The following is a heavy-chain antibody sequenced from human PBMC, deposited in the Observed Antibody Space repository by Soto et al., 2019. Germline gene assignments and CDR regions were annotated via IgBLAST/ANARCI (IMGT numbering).Heavy chain of an antibody. CDR2: ISSSSGST. J-gene: IGHJ4*02. V-gene: IGHV3-23*01. D-gene: IGHD5-12*01. CDR3: AKVGSERYSGQHSDY. Sequence: EVQLLESGGGLVQPGGSLRLSCAASGFTFSNYAMNWVRLAPGKGLEWVSTISSSSGSTYYADSVKGRFTISRDNSKNFLYLQMNSLRGDDTAVYYCAKVGSERYSGQHSDYWGQGTLVTISS. CDR1: GFTFSNYA.